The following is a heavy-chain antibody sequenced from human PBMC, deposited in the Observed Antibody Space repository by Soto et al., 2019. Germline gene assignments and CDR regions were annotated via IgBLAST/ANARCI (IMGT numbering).Heavy chain of an antibody. J-gene: IGHJ1*01. CDR2: IHYGGGT. Sequence: SETLSLTCTVSGGSMSSYYWTWIRQPPGKGLEWIGFIHYGGGTVYNPACRSRVTVTVETSKKQFSLNLSYVTAADTAVYYCVGAWYGAMGSTCCESWGQGALVAVSS. D-gene: IGHD3-10*01. CDR1: GGSMSSYY. CDR3: VGAWYGAMGSTCCES. V-gene: IGHV4-59*01.